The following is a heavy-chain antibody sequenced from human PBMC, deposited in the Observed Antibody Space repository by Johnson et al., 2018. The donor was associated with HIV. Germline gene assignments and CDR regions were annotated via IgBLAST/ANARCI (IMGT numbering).Heavy chain of an antibody. CDR3: ARGGVTGEDHAFDI. Sequence: VQLVESGGGLIQPGGSLRLSCAASGFTVSSNYMSWVRQAPGKGLEWVSVIYSGGSTYYADSVMGRLTISRDNSKNTLYLQMNSLRAGDTAVYYCARGGVTGEDHAFDIWGQGTMVTVSS. CDR1: GFTVSSNY. D-gene: IGHD7-27*01. CDR2: IYSGGST. J-gene: IGHJ3*02. V-gene: IGHV3-53*01.